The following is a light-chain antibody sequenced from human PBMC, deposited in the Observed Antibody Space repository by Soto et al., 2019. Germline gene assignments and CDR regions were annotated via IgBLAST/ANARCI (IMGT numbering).Light chain of an antibody. CDR3: AAWDDSLSGSWV. CDR1: SSNIGSNY. V-gene: IGLV1-47*01. J-gene: IGLJ3*02. CDR2: RNN. Sequence: QSVLTQPPSASGTPGQRVTISCSGSSSNIGSNYVYWYQQLPGTAPKLLIYRNNQRPSGVPDRFSGSKSGTSASLPISGLRSEDEADYYWAAWDDSLSGSWVFGGGTQVTVL.